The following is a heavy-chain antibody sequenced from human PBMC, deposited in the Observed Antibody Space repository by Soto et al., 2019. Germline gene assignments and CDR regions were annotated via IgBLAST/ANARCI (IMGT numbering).Heavy chain of an antibody. CDR1: GFSFSTYA. J-gene: IGHJ6*02. Sequence: EVQLLESGGGLVQPGGSLRLSCAASGFSFSTYAMTWVRQAPGKGLEWGSTMGGGGRTTYYADSVKGRFTISRDNSKNTVYLQMNSLRGEDTAVSCCGKTGQVDVWGRRTTVTV. CDR3: GKTGQVDV. CDR2: MGGGGRTT. V-gene: IGHV3-23*01.